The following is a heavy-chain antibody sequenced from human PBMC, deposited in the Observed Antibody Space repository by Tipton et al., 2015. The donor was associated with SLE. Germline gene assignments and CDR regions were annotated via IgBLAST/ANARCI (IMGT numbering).Heavy chain of an antibody. CDR2: IYYSGST. CDR1: GGSISSGDYY. CDR3: ARGRSSWSNWYFDL. Sequence: TLSLTCTVSGGSISSGDYYWSWIRQPPGKGLEWIGYIYYSGSTYYNPSLKSRVTISVDTSKNQFSLKLSSVTAADTAVYYCARGRSSWSNWYFDLWGRGTLVTVSS. V-gene: IGHV4-30-4*01. D-gene: IGHD6-13*01. J-gene: IGHJ2*01.